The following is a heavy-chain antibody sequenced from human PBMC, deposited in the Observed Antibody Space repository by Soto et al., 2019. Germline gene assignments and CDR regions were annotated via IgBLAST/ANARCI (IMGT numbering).Heavy chain of an antibody. CDR3: AGGRPYYDCWSGYFTPANWFDP. V-gene: IGHV4-34*01. J-gene: IGHJ5*02. CDR2: ITHSGST. Sequence: QVQLQQWGAGLLKPSETLSLTCAVYGGSFSGYYWSWIRQLPGKGLEWIGEITHSGSTNYNPSLKSRVTISVDKSKTQFSLKLSSEPAADTAEYYCAGGRPYYDCWSGYFTPANWFDPWGQGTLVTVSS. D-gene: IGHD3-3*01. CDR1: GGSFSGYY.